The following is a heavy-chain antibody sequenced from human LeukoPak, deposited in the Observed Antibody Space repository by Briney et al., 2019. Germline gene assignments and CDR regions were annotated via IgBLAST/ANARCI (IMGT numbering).Heavy chain of an antibody. CDR1: GFTFTSSA. CDR3: AADPDDYGGNADY. V-gene: IGHV1-58*01. J-gene: IGHJ4*02. D-gene: IGHD4-23*01. Sequence: ASVKVSCKASGFTFTSSAVQWVRQARGQRLEWIGWIVVGSGNTSYAQKFQERVTITRDMSTSTAYMELSSLRSEDTAVYYCAADPDDYGGNADYWGQGTLVTVSS. CDR2: IVVGSGNT.